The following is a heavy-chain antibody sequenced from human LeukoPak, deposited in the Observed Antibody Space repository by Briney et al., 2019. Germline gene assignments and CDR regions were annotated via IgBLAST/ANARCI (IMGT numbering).Heavy chain of an antibody. D-gene: IGHD5-12*01. Sequence: GGSLRLSCAASGFTFSTYGMHWVRQAPGKGLEWVAIIWYDGSQKYYADSVKGRFTISRDNSKNTLYLQMNSLRAEDTAVYYCARDDSYSGCAHDYWGQGTLVTVSS. CDR2: IWYDGSQK. CDR3: ARDDSYSGCAHDY. CDR1: GFTFSTYG. V-gene: IGHV3-33*01. J-gene: IGHJ4*02.